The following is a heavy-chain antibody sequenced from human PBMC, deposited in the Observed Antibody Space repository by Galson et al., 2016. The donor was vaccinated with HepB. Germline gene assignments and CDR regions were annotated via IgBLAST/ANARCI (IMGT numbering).Heavy chain of an antibody. CDR2: LIPMFGTT. CDR3: ATGPVSFDY. Sequence: SVKVSCKASGDTFRTYVLSWVRQAPGQGLEWMGGLIPMFGTTNYAQNFQGRVTMTEDTSTDTAYMELSSLRSEDTAVYYCATGPVSFDYWGQGTLVTVSS. J-gene: IGHJ4*02. V-gene: IGHV1-69*06. CDR1: GDTFRTYV.